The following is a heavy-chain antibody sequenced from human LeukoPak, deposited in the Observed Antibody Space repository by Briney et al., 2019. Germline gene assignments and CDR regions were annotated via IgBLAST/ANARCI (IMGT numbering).Heavy chain of an antibody. V-gene: IGHV3-74*03. CDR1: GFTFSTYW. CDR3: AKDRRPNSYSSSWLDY. Sequence: PGGSLRLSCAVSGFTFSTYWMYWVRQAPGEGLVWVSRIYSDGSSTTYADSVKGRFTISRDNAKNPVYLQTKSLRAEDTAVYYCAKDRRPNSYSSSWLDYWGQGTLITVSS. CDR2: IYSDGSST. D-gene: IGHD6-13*01. J-gene: IGHJ4*02.